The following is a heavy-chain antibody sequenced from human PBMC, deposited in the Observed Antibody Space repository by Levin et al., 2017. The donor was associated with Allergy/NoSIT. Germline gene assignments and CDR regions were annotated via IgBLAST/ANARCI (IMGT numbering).Heavy chain of an antibody. CDR2: IFYSGTT. D-gene: IGHD4-17*01. J-gene: IGHJ5*02. CDR1: GGSISSNGFS. V-gene: IGHV4-30-2*06. Sequence: SQTLSLTCAVSGGSISSNGFSWSWVRQSPGKGLEWIGNIFYSGTTYYNPSLESRVTMSVDRSRNQFSLKLSSVTAADTAVYYCARLIDYGDDDNWFDPWGQGTLVTVSS. CDR3: ARLIDYGDDDNWFDP.